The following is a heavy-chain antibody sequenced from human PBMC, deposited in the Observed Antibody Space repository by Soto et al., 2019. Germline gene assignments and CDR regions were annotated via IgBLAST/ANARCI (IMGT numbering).Heavy chain of an antibody. CDR1: GGSFDDFY. J-gene: IGHJ6*02. D-gene: IGHD3-10*01. CDR2: ISHDGGT. CDR3: ARGQLVWYGDLTPYHRDMDV. Sequence: QVQLQQWGAGLLRPSETLSLTCAFYGGSFDDFYWSWVRQSPGKGLEWVGEISHDGGTNYSPSLDSRVSISVDASKNQFSLHLRSVTAADTGLYYCARGQLVWYGDLTPYHRDMDVWGQGTTVTVSS. V-gene: IGHV4-34*02.